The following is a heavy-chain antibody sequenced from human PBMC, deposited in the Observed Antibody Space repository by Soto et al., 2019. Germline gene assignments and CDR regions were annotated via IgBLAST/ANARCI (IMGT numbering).Heavy chain of an antibody. CDR3: ANEDGAAFKS. CDR2: IFPLLAMV. Sequence: QVHLVQSGAEMKKPGSSVKVSCKVSGGDLTNSGISWVRQAPGQGLEWMGGIFPLLAMVDYSQKFQGRVTSTADESTNTAYMDLGSLNSDDTAVYYCANEDGAAFKSWGQGTLVIVSS. V-gene: IGHV1-69*04. CDR1: GGDLTNSG. J-gene: IGHJ4*02. D-gene: IGHD1-26*01.